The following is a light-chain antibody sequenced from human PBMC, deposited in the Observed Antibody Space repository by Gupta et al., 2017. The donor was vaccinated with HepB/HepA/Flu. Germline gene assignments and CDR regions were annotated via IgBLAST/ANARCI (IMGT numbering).Light chain of an antibody. CDR2: AAS. V-gene: IGKV3-20*01. J-gene: IGKJ2*01. Sequence: EIVLTQSPATLSLSPGERATLSCRASQSVSSSYVSWYQKKPEEATRLLIDAASRRATGIPDRISSSGCGTDFTTTSSRLQHEDSAVYCCQQYDSSPFTFGQGTKLEIK. CDR1: QSVSSSY. CDR3: QQYDSSPFT.